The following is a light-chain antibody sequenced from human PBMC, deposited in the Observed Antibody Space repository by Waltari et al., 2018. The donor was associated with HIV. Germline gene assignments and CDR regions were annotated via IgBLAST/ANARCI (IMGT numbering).Light chain of an antibody. CDR3: QQYYSTPPT. CDR2: WAP. Sequence: DIVMTQSPHSLALSLGERATINCKSSQNIFYSSKNANYLAWYQQKPGQSPKLLIYWAPSRAAGVPDRFSGGGSRTDFTLSISSLQSEDVAVYFCQQYYSTPPTFGQGTRVEIK. V-gene: IGKV4-1*01. J-gene: IGKJ1*01. CDR1: QNIFYSSKNANY.